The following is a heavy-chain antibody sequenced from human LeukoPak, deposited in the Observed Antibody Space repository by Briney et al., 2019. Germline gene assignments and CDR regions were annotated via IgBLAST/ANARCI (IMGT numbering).Heavy chain of an antibody. J-gene: IGHJ3*02. V-gene: IGHV3-23*01. CDR3: ARALGYCSSTKQCAFDI. CDR2: ITNSGVNT. D-gene: IGHD2-2*01. CDR1: GFIFSSYA. Sequence: PGESLRPSCAASGFIFSSYAITWVRQAPGKGLEWVSTITNSGVNTYYADSVKARFTISRDSSRNTVFLQMNSLRAEDTAVYYCARALGYCSSTKQCAFDIWGQGTMVTVSS.